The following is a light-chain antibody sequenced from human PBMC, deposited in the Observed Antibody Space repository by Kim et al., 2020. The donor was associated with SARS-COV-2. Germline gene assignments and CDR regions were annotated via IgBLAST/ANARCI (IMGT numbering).Light chain of an antibody. CDR2: EDN. V-gene: IGLV6-57*04. CDR3: QSYDSSDQDVV. CDR1: SGSIASNY. J-gene: IGLJ2*01. Sequence: NFMLTQPHSVSESPVKRVTISRTRSSGSIASNYVEWYQQRPGSAPTTVSYEDNQRPSGVPDRFSGSIDSSSNSASLTISGLKTEDEADYYCQSYDSSDQDVVFGGGTQLTVL.